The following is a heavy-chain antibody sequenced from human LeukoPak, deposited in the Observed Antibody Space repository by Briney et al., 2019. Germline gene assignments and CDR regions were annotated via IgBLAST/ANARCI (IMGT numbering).Heavy chain of an antibody. Sequence: ASVTVSCKASGYTFTSYGISWVRQAPGQGLEWMGWISAYNGNTNYAQKLQGRVTMTTDTSTSTAYLELRSLRSDDTAVYYCARGFRIAVAGPPDYWGQGTLVTVSS. D-gene: IGHD6-19*01. J-gene: IGHJ4*02. V-gene: IGHV1-18*01. CDR3: ARGFRIAVAGPPDY. CDR2: ISAYNGNT. CDR1: GYTFTSYG.